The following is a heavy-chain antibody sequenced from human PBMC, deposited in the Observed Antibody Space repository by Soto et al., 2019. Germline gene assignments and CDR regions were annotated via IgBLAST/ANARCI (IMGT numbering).Heavy chain of an antibody. CDR3: ARDPGNGWYGGY. CDR2: IYSGGST. Sequence: EVQLVESGGGLVQPGGSLRLSCAASGFTVSINYMSWVRQAPGKGLEWVSVIYSGGSTYYTDSVKGRFSISRDNSKNTLYLQMNSRRAEDMAVYYCARDPGNGWYGGYWCQGTLGTVSS. V-gene: IGHV3-66*01. CDR1: GFTVSINY. D-gene: IGHD6-19*01. J-gene: IGHJ4*02.